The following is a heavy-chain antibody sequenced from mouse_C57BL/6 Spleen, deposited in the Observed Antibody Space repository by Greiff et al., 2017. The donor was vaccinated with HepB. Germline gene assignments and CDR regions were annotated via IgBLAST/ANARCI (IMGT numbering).Heavy chain of an antibody. V-gene: IGHV5-17*01. CDR2: ISSGSSTI. D-gene: IGHD2-3*01. Sequence: DVKLVESGGGLVKPGGSLKLSCAASGFTFSDYGMHWVRQAPEKGLEWVAYISSGSSTIYYADTVKGRFTISRDNAKNTLFLQMTSLRSEDTAMYYCARCDGYYFYYAMDYWGQGTSVTVSS. CDR3: ARCDGYYFYYAMDY. J-gene: IGHJ4*01. CDR1: GFTFSDYG.